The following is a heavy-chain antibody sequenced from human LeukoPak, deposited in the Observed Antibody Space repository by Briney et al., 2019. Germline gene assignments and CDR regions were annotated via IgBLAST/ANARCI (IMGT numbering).Heavy chain of an antibody. J-gene: IGHJ4*02. V-gene: IGHV3-23*01. Sequence: PGASLRLSCAASGLTFSSYAMSWVRQAPGKGLEWVSAISGSGGSTYYADSVKGRFTISRDNSKNTLYLQMNSLRAEDTAVYYCAKGRKGQYAYFDYWGQGTLVTVSS. CDR1: GLTFSSYA. CDR3: AKGRKGQYAYFDY. CDR2: ISGSGGST.